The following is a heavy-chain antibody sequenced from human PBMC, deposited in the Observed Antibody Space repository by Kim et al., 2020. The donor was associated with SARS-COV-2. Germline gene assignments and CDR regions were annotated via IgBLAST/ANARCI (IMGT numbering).Heavy chain of an antibody. J-gene: IGHJ4*02. V-gene: IGHV3-23*01. CDR3: AKGSVRVPFAY. Sequence: GGSLRLSCAASGFTFSAYAMSWVRQAPGKGLEWVSAISGRGDSAYYADSVKGRFTISRDNSKNTLYLQMNSLSAEDTAVYYCAKGSVRVPFAYWGQGTLGTVSS. CDR2: ISGRGDSA. CDR1: GFTFSAYA.